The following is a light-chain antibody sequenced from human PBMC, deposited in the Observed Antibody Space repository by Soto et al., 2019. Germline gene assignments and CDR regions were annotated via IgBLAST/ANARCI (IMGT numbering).Light chain of an antibody. Sequence: DIQMTQSPSSLSASVGDSVTITCRASQNIKTYLNWYQQKPGKAPNLLIYAASSLHSGVPSRFSGSGSGTDFTLTISSLQPEDFATYYCQQSFSSPPWTFGHGTKVDIK. V-gene: IGKV1-39*01. J-gene: IGKJ1*01. CDR1: QNIKTY. CDR3: QQSFSSPPWT. CDR2: AAS.